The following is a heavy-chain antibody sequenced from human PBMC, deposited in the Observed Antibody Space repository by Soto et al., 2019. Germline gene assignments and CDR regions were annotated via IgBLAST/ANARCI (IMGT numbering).Heavy chain of an antibody. J-gene: IGHJ6*02. CDR1: GDSISTPEFF. V-gene: IGHV4-31*03. D-gene: IGHD5-12*01. CDR2: IFHTGST. CDR3: ARDSTMTSAWRGFDG. Sequence: QLQESGPGLVKSSQTLSLTCTVSGDSISTPEFFWAWVRQPPGRGLEWIGYIFHTGSTYQNPSLQSRLTMSIDTSKGQVSLDLSSVTAADTATYSCARDSTMTSAWRGFDGWGQGITVTVSS.